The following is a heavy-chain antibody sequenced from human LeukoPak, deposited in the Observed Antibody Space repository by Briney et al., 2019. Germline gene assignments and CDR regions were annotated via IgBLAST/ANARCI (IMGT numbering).Heavy chain of an antibody. CDR2: IYYSGST. D-gene: IGHD3-10*01. CDR1: AGSISSSSYY. CDR3: ASLDPLPGFGYYYYYGMDV. Sequence: PSETLSLTCTVSAGSISSSSYYWGWIRQPPGKGREWIGRIYYSGSTYYNPSLKSRVTISVDTSKNQFSLKLSSVTAADTAVYYCASLDPLPGFGYYYYYGMDVWGQGTTVTVSS. J-gene: IGHJ6*02. V-gene: IGHV4-39*01.